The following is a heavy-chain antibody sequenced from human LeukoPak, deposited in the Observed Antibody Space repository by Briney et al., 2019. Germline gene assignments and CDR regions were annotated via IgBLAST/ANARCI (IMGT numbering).Heavy chain of an antibody. CDR1: GFTFSSYG. CDR2: ISHDGSNK. CDR3: AKDSWEYSSSWSDY. Sequence: PGGSLRLSCAASGFTFSSYGMHWVRQAPGKGLEGVAVISHDGSNKYYADSVKGRFTISRDNSKTTLDLQMNSLRAEDTAVYYCAKDSWEYSSSWSDYWGQGTLVTVSS. J-gene: IGHJ4*02. V-gene: IGHV3-30*18. D-gene: IGHD6-13*01.